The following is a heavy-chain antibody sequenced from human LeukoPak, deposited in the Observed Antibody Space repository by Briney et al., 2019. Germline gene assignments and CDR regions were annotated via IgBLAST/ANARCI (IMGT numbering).Heavy chain of an antibody. CDR2: IYYSGST. CDR3: ASFGGLSRYFDY. J-gene: IGHJ4*02. D-gene: IGHD2-15*01. V-gene: IGHV4-39*01. Sequence: SETLSLTCTVSGGSISSSSYYWGWIRQPPGKGLEWIGSIYYSGSTYYNPSLKSRVTISVDTSKNQFSLKLSSVTAADTAVYYCASFGGLSRYFDYWGQGTLVTVSS. CDR1: GGSISSSSYY.